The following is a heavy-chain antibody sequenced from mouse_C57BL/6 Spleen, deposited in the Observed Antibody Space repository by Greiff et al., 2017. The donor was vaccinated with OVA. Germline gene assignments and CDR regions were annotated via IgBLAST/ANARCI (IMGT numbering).Heavy chain of an antibody. CDR1: GFTFSSYG. V-gene: IGHV5-6*02. CDR2: ISSGGSYT. J-gene: IGHJ2*01. CDR3: ARITTVVADY. D-gene: IGHD1-1*01. Sequence: DVKLVESGGDLVKPGGSLKLSCAASGFTFSSYGMSWVRQTPDTRLEWVATISSGGSYTYYPDSVKGRFTISRDNAKNTLYLQMSSLKSEDTAMYYCARITTVVADYWGQGTTLTVSS.